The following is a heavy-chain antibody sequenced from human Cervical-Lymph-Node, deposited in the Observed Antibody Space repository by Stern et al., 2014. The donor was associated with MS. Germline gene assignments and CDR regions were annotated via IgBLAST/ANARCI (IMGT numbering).Heavy chain of an antibody. J-gene: IGHJ6*02. CDR3: ARDEVSMDV. V-gene: IGHV1-69*01. Sequence: VQLVESGAEVKKPGSSAEVSCKAFGGIFRRSAISWVRQALGQGLAWMGGLIPIFGTADSVTKVQGRVTLTADGYPSNVITDLSSLRSEDTAVYYCARDEVSMDVWGQGTTVPVS. CDR1: GGIFRRSA. CDR2: LIPIFGTA.